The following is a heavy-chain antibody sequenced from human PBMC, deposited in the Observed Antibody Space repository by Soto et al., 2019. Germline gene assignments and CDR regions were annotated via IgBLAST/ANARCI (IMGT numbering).Heavy chain of an antibody. CDR2: IWYDGSNK. D-gene: IGHD2-21*02. J-gene: IGHJ3*02. V-gene: IGHV3-33*01. CDR1: GFTFSSYG. Sequence: PGGSLRLSCAASGFTFSSYGMHWVRHAPGKGLEWVAVIWYDGSNKYYADSVKGRFTISRDNSKNTLYLQMNSLRAEDTAVYYCARAPCGGDCYIAFDIWGQGTMVTVSS. CDR3: ARAPCGGDCYIAFDI.